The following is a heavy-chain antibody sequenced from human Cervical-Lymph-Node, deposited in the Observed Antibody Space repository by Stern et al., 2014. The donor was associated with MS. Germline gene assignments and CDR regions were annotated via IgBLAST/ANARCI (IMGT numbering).Heavy chain of an antibody. V-gene: IGHV1-24*01. CDR2: FDPEHGET. Sequence: QLVQSGAEVKKPGASVKVSCKVSGYTLSEISMHWVRQAPGNGLEWIGGFDPEHGETRYAQKFQGRVTMAEDRSTDTAYMELSSLRSEDTAVYYCATHRGRVTYYYGMDVWGQGTTVTVSS. D-gene: IGHD2-21*02. J-gene: IGHJ6*02. CDR3: ATHRGRVTYYYGMDV. CDR1: GYTLSEIS.